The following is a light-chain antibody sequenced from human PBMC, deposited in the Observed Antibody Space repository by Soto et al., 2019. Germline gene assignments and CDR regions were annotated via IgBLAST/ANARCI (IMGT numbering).Light chain of an antibody. CDR1: QSVSSN. CDR2: GAS. CDR3: QQRNSWLIT. Sequence: IVMTQSPSALSVTPGERATLSCRASQSVSSNLAWYQQKPGQAPRLLIYGASTRATGIPARFSGSGFGTDFSLTINNLEPEDFAVYYCQQRNSWLITFGQGTRLEI. V-gene: IGKV3-15*01. J-gene: IGKJ5*01.